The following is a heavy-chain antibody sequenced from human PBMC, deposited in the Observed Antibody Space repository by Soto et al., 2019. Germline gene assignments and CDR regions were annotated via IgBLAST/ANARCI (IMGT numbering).Heavy chain of an antibody. CDR2: ISGSGGST. V-gene: IGHV3-23*01. CDR3: AKAHNDWLLPMDY. CDR1: GFTFSSYT. D-gene: IGHD3-9*01. J-gene: IGHJ4*02. Sequence: EVQLLESGGGLVQPGGSLRLSCAASGFTFSSYTMSWVRQAPGKGLEWVSAISGSGGSTYYADSVKGRFTISRDNSKNTLYLQMNSLRAEDTAVYYCAKAHNDWLLPMDYWGQGTLVTVSS.